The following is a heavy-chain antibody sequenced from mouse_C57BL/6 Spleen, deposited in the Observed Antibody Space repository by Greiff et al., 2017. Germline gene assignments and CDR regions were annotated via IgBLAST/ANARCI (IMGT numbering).Heavy chain of an antibody. D-gene: IGHD1-1*01. CDR1: GYTFTSYW. Sequence: QVQLQQPGAELVRPGTSVKLSCKASGYTFTSYWMHWVKQRPGQGLEWIGVIDPSDSYTNYNQKFKGKATLTVDTSSSTAYMQLSSLTSEDSAVYYCARPGGGSIQWYFDVWGTGTTVTVSS. J-gene: IGHJ1*03. CDR2: IDPSDSYT. V-gene: IGHV1-59*01. CDR3: ARPGGGSIQWYFDV.